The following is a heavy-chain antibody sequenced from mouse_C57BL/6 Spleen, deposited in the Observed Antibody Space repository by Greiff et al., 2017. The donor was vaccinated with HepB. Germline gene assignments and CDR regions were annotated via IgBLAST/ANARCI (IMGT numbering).Heavy chain of an antibody. J-gene: IGHJ4*01. CDR2: INPSNGGT. Sequence: QVQLQQPGTELVKPGASVKLSCKASGYTFTSYWMHWVKQRPGQGLEWIGNINPSNGGTNYNEKFKSKATLTVDTSSSTAYMQLSSLTSEDSAVYYCARPSCYGSSYDAMDYWGQGTSVTVSS. D-gene: IGHD1-1*01. V-gene: IGHV1-53*01. CDR1: GYTFTSYW. CDR3: ARPSCYGSSYDAMDY.